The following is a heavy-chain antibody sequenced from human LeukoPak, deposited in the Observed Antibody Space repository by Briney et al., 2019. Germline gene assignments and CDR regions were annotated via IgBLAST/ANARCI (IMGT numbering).Heavy chain of an antibody. V-gene: IGHV1-8*03. CDR1: GYTFTSYD. D-gene: IGHD5-12*01. CDR2: MNPNSGNT. CDR3: ARGKGIVATIPYYYYYYMDV. Sequence: GASVKVSCKASGYTFTSYDINWVRQATGQGLEWMGWMNPNSGNTGYAQKFQGRVTITRNTSIGTAYMELGSLRSEDTAVYYCARGKGIVATIPYYYYYYMDVWGKGTTVTVSS. J-gene: IGHJ6*03.